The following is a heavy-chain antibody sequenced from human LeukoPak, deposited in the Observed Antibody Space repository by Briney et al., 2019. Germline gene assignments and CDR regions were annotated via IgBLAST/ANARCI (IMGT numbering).Heavy chain of an antibody. J-gene: IGHJ6*02. Sequence: AASVKVSCKASGYTFTSYDINWVRQATGQGLEWMGWMNPNSGNTGYAQKFQGRVTMTRNTSISTAYMELSSLRSEDTAVYYCARSVRVTFGRNYYYGMDVWGQGTTVTVSS. D-gene: IGHD3/OR15-3a*01. CDR2: MNPNSGNT. V-gene: IGHV1-8*01. CDR3: ARSVRVTFGRNYYYGMDV. CDR1: GYTFTSYD.